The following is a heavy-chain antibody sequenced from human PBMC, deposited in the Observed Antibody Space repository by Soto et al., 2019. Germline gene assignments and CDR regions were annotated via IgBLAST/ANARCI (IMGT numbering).Heavy chain of an antibody. CDR1: GFTFSSYW. V-gene: IGHV3-23*01. Sequence: TGGSLRLSCAASGFTFSSYWMSWVRQAPGKGLEWVSDISGSGGSTYYADSVKGRFTISRDNSKNTLYLQMNSLRAEDTAVYYCAKHQGVEVHDAFDIWGQGTMVTVSS. CDR2: ISGSGGST. CDR3: AKHQGVEVHDAFDI. J-gene: IGHJ3*02.